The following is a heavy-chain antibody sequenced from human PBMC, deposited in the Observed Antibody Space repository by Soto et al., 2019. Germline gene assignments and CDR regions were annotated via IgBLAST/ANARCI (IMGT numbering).Heavy chain of an antibody. J-gene: IGHJ6*02. V-gene: IGHV1-58*01. Sequence: LVKVSCKASGFTFTSSAVQWVRQARGQRLEWIGWIVVGSGNTNYAQKFQERVTITRDMSTSTAYMELSSLRSEDTAVYYCAAPLGYCSGGSCFPFGMDVWGQGTTVTVSS. D-gene: IGHD2-15*01. CDR2: IVVGSGNT. CDR1: GFTFTSSA. CDR3: AAPLGYCSGGSCFPFGMDV.